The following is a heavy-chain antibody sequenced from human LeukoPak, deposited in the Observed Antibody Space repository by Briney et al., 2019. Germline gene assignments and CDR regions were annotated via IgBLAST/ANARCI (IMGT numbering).Heavy chain of an antibody. CDR2: IYYIGST. CDR3: ARGPTTVTRAFDY. V-gene: IGHV4-59*12. D-gene: IGHD4-17*01. CDR1: GGSISSYY. J-gene: IGHJ4*02. Sequence: PSETLSLTCTVSGGSISSYYWHWIRQPPGKGLEWIGYIYYIGSTNYNPSLKSRVSISVDTSKNQFSLKLSSVTAADTAVYYCARGPTTVTRAFDYWGQGTLVTVSS.